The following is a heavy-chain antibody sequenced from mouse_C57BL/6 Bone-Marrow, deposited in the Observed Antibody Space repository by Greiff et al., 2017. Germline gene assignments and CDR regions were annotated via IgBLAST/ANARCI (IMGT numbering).Heavy chain of an antibody. CDR1: GFTFSDYG. CDR2: ISSGSSTI. V-gene: IGHV5-17*01. Sequence: EVKLMESGGGLVKPGGSLKLSCAASGFTFSDYGMHWVRQAPEKGLEWVAYISSGSSTIYYADTVKGRFTISRDNAKNTLFLQMTSLRSEDTAMXYCARNYYQDYWGQGTTLTVSS. J-gene: IGHJ2*01. CDR3: ARNYYQDY. D-gene: IGHD1-1*01.